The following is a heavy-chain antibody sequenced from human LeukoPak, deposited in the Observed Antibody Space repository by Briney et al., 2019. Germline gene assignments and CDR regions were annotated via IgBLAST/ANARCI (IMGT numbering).Heavy chain of an antibody. CDR1: GYTFTGYY. CDR2: INPNSGGT. D-gene: IGHD3-3*01. J-gene: IGHJ4*02. V-gene: IGHV1-2*06. Sequence: VASVKVSCKASGYTFTGYYMHWVRQAPGQGLEWMGRINPNSGGTNYAQKFQGRVTMTRDTSISTAHMELSRLRSDDTAVYYCARVGPAGILRFLEWFDYWGQGTLVTVSS. CDR3: ARVGPAGILRFLEWFDY.